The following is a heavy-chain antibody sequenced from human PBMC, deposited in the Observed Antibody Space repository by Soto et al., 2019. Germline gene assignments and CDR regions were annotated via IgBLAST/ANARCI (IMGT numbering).Heavy chain of an antibody. CDR3: ARGNYEGSGYPDY. V-gene: IGHV3-33*01. J-gene: IGHJ4*02. Sequence: GGSLRLSCAVSGFTFRNYGMHWVRQAPGKGLEWVAVIWYDGSRKYYADSVKGRFTISRDNSKNTVYLEMNSLRAEDTAIYYCARGNYEGSGYPDYWGQGAPVTVSS. D-gene: IGHD3-22*01. CDR2: IWYDGSRK. CDR1: GFTFRNYG.